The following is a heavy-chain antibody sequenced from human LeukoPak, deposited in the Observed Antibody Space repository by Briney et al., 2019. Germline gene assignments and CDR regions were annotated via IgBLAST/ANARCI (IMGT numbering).Heavy chain of an antibody. V-gene: IGHV3-64*01. CDR2: INSNGGST. CDR3: AVLTYQLLDYYFDY. D-gene: IGHD2-2*01. Sequence: PGGSLRLSCVASGFTFSSYAMHWVRQTPGKGLEYVSGINSNGGSTHYANSVKGRFTISRDNAKNSLYLQMNSLRAEDTAVYYCAVLTYQLLDYYFDYWGQGTLVTVSS. J-gene: IGHJ4*02. CDR1: GFTFSSYA.